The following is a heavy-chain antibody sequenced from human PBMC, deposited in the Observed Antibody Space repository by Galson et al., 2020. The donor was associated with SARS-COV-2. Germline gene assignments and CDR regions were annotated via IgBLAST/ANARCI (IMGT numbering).Heavy chain of an antibody. CDR1: GFNFNNIA. Sequence: GESLKISCAGSGFNFNNIAMNWIRQAPGKGLEWTSAISATGGATYYADPVKGRFTISRDNTRNTLFLQLNSLTFDDTAVYYCAKDASRLAAARGVDVWGQGTMVIVSS. J-gene: IGHJ3*01. V-gene: IGHV3-23*01. D-gene: IGHD6-19*01. CDR2: ISATGGAT. CDR3: AKDASRLAAARGVDV.